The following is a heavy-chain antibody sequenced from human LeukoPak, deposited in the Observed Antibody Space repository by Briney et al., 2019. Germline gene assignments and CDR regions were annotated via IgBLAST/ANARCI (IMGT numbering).Heavy chain of an antibody. Sequence: GGSLRLSCAASDFTFSNYDMTWVRQAPGKGLEWVSSISSSSSYIYYADSVKGRFTISRDNAKNSLYLQMNSLRAEDTAVYYCAREGGWYYFDYWGQGTLVTVSS. CDR3: AREGGWYYFDY. J-gene: IGHJ4*02. V-gene: IGHV3-21*01. CDR2: ISSSSSYI. D-gene: IGHD6-19*01. CDR1: DFTFSNYD.